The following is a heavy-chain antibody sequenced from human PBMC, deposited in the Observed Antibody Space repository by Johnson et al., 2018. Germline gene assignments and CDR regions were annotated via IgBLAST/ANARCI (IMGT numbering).Heavy chain of an antibody. CDR2: ISYDGSIL. D-gene: IGHD3-22*01. V-gene: IGHV3-30*03. CDR1: GFTFSSYG. CDR3: ARDLGPSYYYDTRNDAFDI. Sequence: QVQLLESGGGLVKPARSLRLSCAASGFTFSSYGMHWVRQAPGKGLDWVAVISYDGSILYYADSVKGRFTISRDNSKNTLYLQMNSLRAEDTAVYYCARDLGPSYYYDTRNDAFDIWGQGTMVTVSS. J-gene: IGHJ3*02.